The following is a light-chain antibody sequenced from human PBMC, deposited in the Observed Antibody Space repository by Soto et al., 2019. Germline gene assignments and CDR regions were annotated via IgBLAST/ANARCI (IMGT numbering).Light chain of an antibody. Sequence: EIVLAQSPGTLSLSPGERATRCCRASQSLSSNYLAWYQQKPGQAPRLLIYGASTRATGIPARFSGSGSGTEFTLTISNLQSEDFAVYFCQQYHNWPPITFGQGTRLEIK. CDR3: QQYHNWPPIT. CDR2: GAS. J-gene: IGKJ5*01. V-gene: IGKV3D-15*01. CDR1: QSLSSN.